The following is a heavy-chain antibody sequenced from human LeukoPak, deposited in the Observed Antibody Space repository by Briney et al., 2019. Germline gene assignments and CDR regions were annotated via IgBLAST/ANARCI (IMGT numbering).Heavy chain of an antibody. D-gene: IGHD3-16*01. V-gene: IGHV3-30*02. J-gene: IGHJ4*02. CDR2: TRNDGSNK. CDR1: GFTFSSYG. CDR3: VEEGAYFFDS. Sequence: GGSLRLSCAASGFTFSSYGMHWVRQAPGKGLEWVAVTRNDGSNKYYVGSVKGRFTTSRDNSKNTLFLQMNSLRAEDTAVYYCVEEGAYFFDSWGQGTLVTVSS.